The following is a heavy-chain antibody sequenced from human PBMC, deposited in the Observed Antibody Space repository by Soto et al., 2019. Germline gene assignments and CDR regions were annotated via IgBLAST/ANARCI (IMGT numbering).Heavy chain of an antibody. CDR2: ISGSGGST. J-gene: IGHJ3*02. V-gene: IGHV3-23*01. CDR1: GFTFSSYA. D-gene: IGHD3-22*01. CDR3: AKDLPKSLIVAPPQDAFDI. Sequence: PGGSLRLSCAASGFTFSSYAMSWVRQAPGKGLEWVSAISGSGGSTYYADSVKGRFTISRDNSKNTLYLQMNSLRAEDTAVYYCAKDLPKSLIVAPPQDAFDIWGQGTMGTVSS.